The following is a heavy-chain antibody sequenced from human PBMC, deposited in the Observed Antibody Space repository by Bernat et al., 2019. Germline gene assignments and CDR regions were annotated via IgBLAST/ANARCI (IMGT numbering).Heavy chain of an antibody. D-gene: IGHD3-22*01. Sequence: QVQLVESGGGVVQPGRSLRLSCAASGFTFSSYGMHWVRQAPGKGLEWVAVISYDGSNKYYADSVKGRFTISRDKSKNTLYLQMNSLRAEDTAVYYCAKDSGPYDSSGYSLGYWGQGTLVTVSS. CDR2: ISYDGSNK. CDR3: AKDSGPYDSSGYSLGY. CDR1: GFTFSSYG. J-gene: IGHJ4*02. V-gene: IGHV3-30*18.